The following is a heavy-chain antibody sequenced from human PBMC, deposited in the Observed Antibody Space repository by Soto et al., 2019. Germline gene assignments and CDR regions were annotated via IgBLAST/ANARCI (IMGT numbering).Heavy chain of an antibody. D-gene: IGHD5-12*01. J-gene: IGHJ4*02. CDR3: ARYSGRPGLYCCDY. CDR2: TMPILGTA. Sequence: VKVSCKASGGHFSCCPISWERQAPGPQLEWMGGTMPILGTASYERMFQGRVTITADDSTSRAYMELRSLRSEDTAENHCARYSGRPGLYCCDYWGQGSRGTVGS. V-gene: IGHV1-69*13. CDR1: GGHFSCCP.